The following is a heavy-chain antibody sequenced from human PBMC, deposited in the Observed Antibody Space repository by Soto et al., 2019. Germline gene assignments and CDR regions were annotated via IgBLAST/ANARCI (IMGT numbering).Heavy chain of an antibody. CDR1: GFTFSDYY. D-gene: IGHD3-3*01. V-gene: IGHV3-11*01. Sequence: PGGSLRLSCAASGFTFSDYYMSWIRQAPGKGLERVSYISSSGSTIYYADSVKGRFTISRDNAKNSLYLQMNSLRAEDTAVYYCAMAPNKFLTIFGVVPHYYMDVWGKGTTVTVSS. CDR3: AMAPNKFLTIFGVVPHYYMDV. CDR2: ISSSGSTI. J-gene: IGHJ6*03.